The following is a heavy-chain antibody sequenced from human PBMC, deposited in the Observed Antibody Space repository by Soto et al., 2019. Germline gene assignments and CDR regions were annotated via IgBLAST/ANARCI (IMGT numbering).Heavy chain of an antibody. J-gene: IGHJ4*02. CDR2: INPNSGGT. CDR1: GYTFTGYY. V-gene: IGHV1-2*04. D-gene: IGHD2-15*01. CDR3: ARDRTHCSGDSCYSGFDY. Sequence: ASVKVSCEACGYTFTGYYMHWMRQAPGQGLEWMGWINPNSGGTNYAQKFQGWVTMTRDTSISTAYMELSRLRSDDTAVYYCARDRTHCSGDSCYSGFDYWGPGTLVTVSS.